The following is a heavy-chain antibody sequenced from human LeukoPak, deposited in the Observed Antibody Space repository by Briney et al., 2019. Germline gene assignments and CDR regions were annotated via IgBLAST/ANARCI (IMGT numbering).Heavy chain of an antibody. J-gene: IGHJ4*02. CDR3: AKDSRDYYDSSGYTFDY. Sequence: AGGSLRLSCAASGFTFDDYAMHWVRHAPGKGMEWVSGISWNSGSIGYADSVKGRFTISRDNAKNSLYLQMNSLRAEDTALYYCAKDSRDYYDSSGYTFDYGGQGTLVTVSS. V-gene: IGHV3-9*01. D-gene: IGHD3-22*01. CDR1: GFTFDDYA. CDR2: ISWNSGSI.